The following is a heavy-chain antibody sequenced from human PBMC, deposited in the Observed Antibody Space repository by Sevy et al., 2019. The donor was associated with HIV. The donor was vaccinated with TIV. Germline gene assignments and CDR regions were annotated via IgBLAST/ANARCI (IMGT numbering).Heavy chain of an antibody. D-gene: IGHD4-17*01. CDR2: ISASGGRT. J-gene: IGHJ3*01. CDR1: GLTFSTFA. CDR3: GIDPNGDYAGGFDL. V-gene: IGHV3-23*01. Sequence: GGSLRLSCAASGLTFSTFAMSWVRQAPGKGLEWVSGISASGGRTYYADSVKGRFTISRDNSKNTLLLQMNSLRAEDTARYYCGIDPNGDYAGGFDLWGQGTMVTVSS.